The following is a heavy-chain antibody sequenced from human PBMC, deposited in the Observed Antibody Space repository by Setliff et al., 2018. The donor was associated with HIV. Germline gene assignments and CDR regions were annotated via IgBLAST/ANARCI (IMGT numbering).Heavy chain of an antibody. V-gene: IGHV3-7*03. CDR2: IKPDGSAK. Sequence: GGSLRLSCAASGFTFSNAWMNWLRQAPGKGLEWMGNIKPDGSAKWYADSVRGRLTISRDNAKNSVYLQMSSLRVEDTAVYYCARNTDVDSVYRPFHIWGQGTMVTVSS. J-gene: IGHJ3*02. D-gene: IGHD1-26*01. CDR1: GFTFSNAW. CDR3: ARNTDVDSVYRPFHI.